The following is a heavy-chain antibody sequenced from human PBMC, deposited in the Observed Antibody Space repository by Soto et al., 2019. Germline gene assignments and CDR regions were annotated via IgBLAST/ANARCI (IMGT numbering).Heavy chain of an antibody. CDR2: INHSGST. CDR3: VRLVTTPRSSSCMDV. CDR1: GGSFSGYY. V-gene: IGHV4-34*01. Sequence: SETLSLTCAVYGGSFSGYYWSWIRQPPGKGLEWIGEINHSGSTNYNPSLKSRVTISVDTSKNQFSLKLSSVTAADTAVYYCVRLVTTPRSSSCMDVWGQGTTVTVS. D-gene: IGHD4-4*01. J-gene: IGHJ6*02.